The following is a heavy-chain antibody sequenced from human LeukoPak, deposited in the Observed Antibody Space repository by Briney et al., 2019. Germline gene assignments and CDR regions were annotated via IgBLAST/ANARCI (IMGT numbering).Heavy chain of an antibody. CDR1: GGSISNYY. Sequence: SETLSLTCSVSGGSISNYYWSWIRQSPGKGLEWIGYIYYSGRTNYNPSLKSRVTISVDTSKNQFSLKLNSVTAADTAVHYCAISSSWFHNTFDYWGQGTLVTVSS. CDR2: IYYSGRT. D-gene: IGHD6-13*01. CDR3: AISSSWFHNTFDY. V-gene: IGHV4-59*01. J-gene: IGHJ4*02.